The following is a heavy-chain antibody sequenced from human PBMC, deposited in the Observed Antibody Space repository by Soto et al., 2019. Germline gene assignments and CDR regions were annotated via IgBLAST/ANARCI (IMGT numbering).Heavy chain of an antibody. CDR1: GGSFRNYA. D-gene: IGHD2-2*01. CDR2: TIPLFGSA. V-gene: IGHV1-69*01. CDR3: AFLLCTNTRCHFGS. Sequence: QVQLVQSGAEVKKPGSSVKVSCKASGGSFRNYAISWVRQAPGQGLEWVGQTIPLFGSANYAQKFQGRVTITADESPNTAYMELSSLTSEDKAVVYWAFLLCTNTRCHFGSWGQGTLVTVSS. J-gene: IGHJ5*02.